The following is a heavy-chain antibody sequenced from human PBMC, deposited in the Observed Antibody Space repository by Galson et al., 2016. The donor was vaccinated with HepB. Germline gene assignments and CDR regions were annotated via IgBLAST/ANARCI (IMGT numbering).Heavy chain of an antibody. J-gene: IGHJ4*02. Sequence: SLRLSCAASGFTVGSNFMNWVRQAPGKGLEWVSVIYTVGHTYYADSMKGRFTISRDNSKNTVYLHMNSLRAEDTAMYYCARAIAAAGNFDYWGQGTLVTVSS. D-gene: IGHD6-13*01. CDR2: IYTVGHT. V-gene: IGHV3-53*01. CDR3: ARAIAAAGNFDY. CDR1: GFTVGSNF.